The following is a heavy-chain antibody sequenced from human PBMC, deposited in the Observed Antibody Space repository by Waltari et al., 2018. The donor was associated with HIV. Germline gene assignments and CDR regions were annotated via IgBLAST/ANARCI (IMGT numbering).Heavy chain of an antibody. Sequence: QVQLVQSGAEVKKPGAAVNVSCKASGYTFSAYYIHWVRQAPGQGLEWMGWINPKSGDTKYAQKLQDRVSMTRDTSINTSYMELGSLRSDDTAVFYCARSQAPTWPIDYWGQGTLVTVSS. CDR3: ARSQAPTWPIDY. CDR2: INPKSGDT. V-gene: IGHV1-2*02. CDR1: GYTFSAYY. D-gene: IGHD1-1*01. J-gene: IGHJ4*02.